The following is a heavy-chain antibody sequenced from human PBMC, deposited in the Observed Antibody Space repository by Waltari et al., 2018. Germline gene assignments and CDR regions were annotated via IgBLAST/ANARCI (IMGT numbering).Heavy chain of an antibody. Sequence: QVQLVQSGAEVKKPGASVKVSCKASGYTFTGYYMHWVRQAPGQGLEWMGWINPNSGGTNYEQKFQGRVTMTRDTSLSTAYMELSRLRSDDTAVYYCARGRSYSSSWSFANDAFDIWGQGTMVTVSS. CDR3: ARGRSYSSSWSFANDAFDI. CDR2: INPNSGGT. J-gene: IGHJ3*02. CDR1: GYTFTGYY. D-gene: IGHD6-13*01. V-gene: IGHV1-2*02.